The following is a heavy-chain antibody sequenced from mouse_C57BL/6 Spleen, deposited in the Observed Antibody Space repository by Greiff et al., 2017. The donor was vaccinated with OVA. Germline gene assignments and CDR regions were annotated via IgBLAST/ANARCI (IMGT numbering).Heavy chain of an antibody. CDR1: GYTFTSYW. D-gene: IGHD3-2*02. J-gene: IGHJ3*01. CDR3: ARSDSSGPWFAY. V-gene: IGHV1-72*01. Sequence: VQLQQPGAELVKPGASVKLSCKASGYTFTSYWMHWVKQRPGRGLEWIGRIDPNSGGTKYNEKFKSKATLTVDKPSITAYMQLSSLTSEDSAVYYCARSDSSGPWFAYWGQGTLVTVSA. CDR2: IDPNSGGT.